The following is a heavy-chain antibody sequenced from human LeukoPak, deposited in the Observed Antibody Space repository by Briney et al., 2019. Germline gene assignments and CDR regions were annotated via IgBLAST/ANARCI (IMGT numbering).Heavy chain of an antibody. Sequence: PGGSLGLSCAASGFPFSDYTMNWVRQAPGKGLEWVSYIDLSGSTLYYVDSVKGRFTISRDNAKNSLYLQMNSLRAEDTGVYYCARGPPLFDPWGQGTLVAVSS. J-gene: IGHJ5*02. CDR1: GFPFSDYT. CDR2: IDLSGSTL. V-gene: IGHV3-48*04. CDR3: ARGPPLFDP.